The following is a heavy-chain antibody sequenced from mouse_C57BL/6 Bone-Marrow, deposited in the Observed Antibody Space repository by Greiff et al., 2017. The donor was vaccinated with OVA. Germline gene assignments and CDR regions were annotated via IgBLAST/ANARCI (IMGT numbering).Heavy chain of an antibody. J-gene: IGHJ3*01. D-gene: IGHD1-1*01. CDR1: GYTFTSDD. CDR3: ARSGGSSYVAWFAY. V-gene: IGHV1-85*01. Sequence: QVQLQQSGPELVKPGASVKLSCKASGYTFTSDDRNWGKQRRGQGREWIGWIYPRDGRTKYNEKFKGKATLTVDTSSSTAYMELHSLTSEDSAVYFCARSGGSSYVAWFAYWGQGTLVTVSA. CDR2: IYPRDGRT.